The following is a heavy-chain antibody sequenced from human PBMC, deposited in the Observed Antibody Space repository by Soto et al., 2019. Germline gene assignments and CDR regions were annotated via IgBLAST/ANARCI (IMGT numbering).Heavy chain of an antibody. J-gene: IGHJ6*03. Sequence: QVQLQESGPGLVKPSGTLSLTCAVSSASISSSNWWSWVRQPPGKGLEWIGEIYHSGSTNYNPSLTGQNTIFVDKSQNQLSLKLSSVTAADTAVYYCAMSAYCSSPSVCGSTYSYYYYIDVWGKGTTISVSS. CDR1: SASISSSNW. V-gene: IGHV4-4*02. D-gene: IGHD2-2*01. CDR2: IYHSGST. CDR3: AMSAYCSSPSVCGSTYSYYYYIDV.